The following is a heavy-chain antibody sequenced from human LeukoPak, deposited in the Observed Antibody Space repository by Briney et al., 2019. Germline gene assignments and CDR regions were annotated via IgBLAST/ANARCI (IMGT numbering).Heavy chain of an antibody. J-gene: IGHJ6*03. CDR3: ARQILYYDFWSGRRDYYYYYMDV. CDR1: GGSISSYY. CDR2: IYTSGST. V-gene: IGHV4-4*09. D-gene: IGHD3-3*01. Sequence: PSETLSLTCTVSGGSISSYYWSWIRQPPGKGLEWIGYIYTSGSTNYNPSLKSRVTISVDTSKNQFSLKLSSVTAADTAVYYCARQILYYDFWSGRRDYYYYYMDVWAKGPRSPSP.